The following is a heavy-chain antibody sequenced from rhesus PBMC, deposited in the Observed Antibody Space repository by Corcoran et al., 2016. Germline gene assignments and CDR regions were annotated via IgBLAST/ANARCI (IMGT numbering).Heavy chain of an antibody. CDR2: IDGNIAGT. D-gene: IGHD6S26*01. J-gene: IGHJ4*01. V-gene: IGHV4-81*01. Sequence: QVQLQESGPGVVKPSETLSLTCAVSGGSISGYYWSWIRQPQGKGLEWIGNIDGNIAGTNYNPSLKSRVTISKDTSKNQFSLKLSSVTAADTAVYYCARLHSSGWSCFDYWGQGVLVTVSS. CDR1: GGSISGYY. CDR3: ARLHSSGWSCFDY.